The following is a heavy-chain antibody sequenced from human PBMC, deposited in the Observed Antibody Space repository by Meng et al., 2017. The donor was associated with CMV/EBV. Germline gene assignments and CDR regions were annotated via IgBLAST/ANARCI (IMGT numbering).Heavy chain of an antibody. J-gene: IGHJ3*02. Sequence: GESLKISCAASGFTFSSYWMSWVRQAPGKGLEWVANIKQDGSEKYYVDSVKGRFTISRDNAKNSLYLQMNSLRAEDTAVYYCARLFTDGFDIWGQGTMVTVSS. CDR3: ARLFTDGFDI. CDR2: IKQDGSEK. V-gene: IGHV3-7*01. D-gene: IGHD3-10*01. CDR1: GFTFSSYW.